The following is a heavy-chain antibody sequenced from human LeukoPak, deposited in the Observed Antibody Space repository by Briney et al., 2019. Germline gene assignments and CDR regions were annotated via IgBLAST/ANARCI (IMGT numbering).Heavy chain of an antibody. CDR2: IKGKPDGGTA. Sequence: GGSLRLSCAASGLTFANARMNWVRQAPGKGLEWVGRIKGKPDGGTADYAASVMARFIISRGDSKNTVYLQMNSLREEDSGLYFCSTDRDWGQGTQVAVSS. CDR3: STDRD. V-gene: IGHV3-15*05. D-gene: IGHD5-24*01. J-gene: IGHJ4*02. CDR1: GLTFANAR.